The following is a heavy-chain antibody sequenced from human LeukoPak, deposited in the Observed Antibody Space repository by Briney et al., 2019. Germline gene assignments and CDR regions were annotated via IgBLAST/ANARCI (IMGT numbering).Heavy chain of an antibody. CDR1: GFTFGDYS. J-gene: IGHJ3*02. Sequence: GGSLRLSCTASGFTFGDYSMSWVRQAPGKGLEYIGFIRTKDFGGTTEYAASVKGRFTISRDDSKSIAYLQMNSLRAEDTAVYYCARSDYSSGWYDWAGAFDIWGQGTMVTVSS. D-gene: IGHD6-19*01. CDR3: ARSDYSSGWYDWAGAFDI. V-gene: IGHV3-49*04. CDR2: IRTKDFGGTT.